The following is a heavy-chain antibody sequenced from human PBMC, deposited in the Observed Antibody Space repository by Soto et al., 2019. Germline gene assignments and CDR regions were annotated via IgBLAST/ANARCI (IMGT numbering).Heavy chain of an antibody. J-gene: IGHJ6*02. V-gene: IGHV4-34*01. Sequence: PSETLSLTCAVYGGSLSGYYWSWIRQPPGKGLEWIGEINHSGSTNYNPSLKSRVTISVDTSKNQFSLKLSSVTAADTAVYYCARITIFGVVIMNGMDVWGQGTTVTVSS. CDR1: GGSLSGYY. CDR2: INHSGST. D-gene: IGHD3-3*01. CDR3: ARITIFGVVIMNGMDV.